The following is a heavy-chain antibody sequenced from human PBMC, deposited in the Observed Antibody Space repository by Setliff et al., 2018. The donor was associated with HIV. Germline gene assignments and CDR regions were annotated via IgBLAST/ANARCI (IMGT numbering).Heavy chain of an antibody. J-gene: IGHJ4*02. CDR2: IYTSGST. D-gene: IGHD6-13*01. Sequence: PSETLSLTCTVSGGPISSGSYYWSWIRQPAGKGLEWIGRIYTSGSTKYNPSLKSRVTISVDTSKNQFSLKVSSVTAADTAVYYCARVARGGHSSRWYYFDYWGQGTLVTVSS. CDR1: GGPISSGSYY. V-gene: IGHV4-61*02. CDR3: ARVARGGHSSRWYYFDY.